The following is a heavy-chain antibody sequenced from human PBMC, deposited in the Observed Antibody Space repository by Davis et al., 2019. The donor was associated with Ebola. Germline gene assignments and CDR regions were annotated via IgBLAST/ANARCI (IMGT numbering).Heavy chain of an antibody. CDR1: GFTFSDYY. CDR2: INPSGST. Sequence: ESLKISCAASGFTFSDYYMSWIRQPPEKGLDWIGEINPSGSTNYNPSLKSRVTISVDTSKNQFSLKLSSVTAADTAVYYCARTTRGTRGSGWFLDYWGQGTLITVSS. J-gene: IGHJ4*02. V-gene: IGHV4-34*01. CDR3: ARTTRGTRGSGWFLDY. D-gene: IGHD6-19*01.